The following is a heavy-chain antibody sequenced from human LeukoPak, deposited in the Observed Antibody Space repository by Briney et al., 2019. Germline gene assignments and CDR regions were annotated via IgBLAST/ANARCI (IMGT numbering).Heavy chain of an antibody. CDR2: IIPILGIA. CDR3: AKSSSSWHFDY. J-gene: IGHJ4*02. Sequence: ASVKVSCKASGDTFSSYAISWVRQAPGQGLEWMGRIIPILGIANYAQKLQGRVTITADKSTSTAYMELSSLRSDDTAVYYCAKSSSSWHFDYWGQGTLVTVSS. D-gene: IGHD6-13*01. V-gene: IGHV1-69*04. CDR1: GDTFSSYA.